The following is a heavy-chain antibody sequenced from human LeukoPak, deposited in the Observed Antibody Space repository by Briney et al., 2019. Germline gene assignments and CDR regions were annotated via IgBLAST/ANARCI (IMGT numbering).Heavy chain of an antibody. J-gene: IGHJ4*02. Sequence: PGGSLRLSCAASGFTFSNYNMNWVRQAPGKGLEWVSSISSSSSYIYYADSVWGRFTISRDDASDSLYLQVNSLRAEDTAVYYCAKDRARGYSYGFGYWGQGTLVTVSS. CDR2: ISSSSSYI. CDR3: AKDRARGYSYGFGY. CDR1: GFTFSNYN. V-gene: IGHV3-21*01. D-gene: IGHD5-18*01.